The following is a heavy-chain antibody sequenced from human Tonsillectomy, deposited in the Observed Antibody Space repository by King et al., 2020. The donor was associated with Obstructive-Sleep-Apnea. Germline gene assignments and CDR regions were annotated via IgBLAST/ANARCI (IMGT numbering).Heavy chain of an antibody. V-gene: IGHV3-15*01. CDR1: GFTFSSAW. J-gene: IGHJ4*02. CDR3: ATGTSLWFGELCPY. D-gene: IGHD3-10*01. Sequence: VQLVESGGDLVKPGGSLRLSCAASGFTFSSAWMSWVRQAPGKGLEWVGRIKSKTHGGTTDYAAPVKGRFTISRDDSKNTLYLQMNSLKTEDTAVYYCATGTSLWFGELCPYWGQGALVTVSS. CDR2: IKSKTHGGTT.